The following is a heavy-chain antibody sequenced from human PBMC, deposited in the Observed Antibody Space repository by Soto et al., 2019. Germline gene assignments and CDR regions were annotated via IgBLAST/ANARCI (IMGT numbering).Heavy chain of an antibody. CDR1: GFTFSSYG. V-gene: IGHV3-30*18. CDR2: ISYDGSNK. CDR3: AKDGTYTYYYGSGSYYNDYYYGMDV. Sequence: GGSLRLSCAASGFTFSSYGMHWVRQAPGKGLEWVAVISYDGSNKYYADSVKGRFTISRDNSKNTLYLQMNSLRAEDTAVYYCAKDGTYTYYYGSGSYYNDYYYGMDVWGQGXTVTVSS. D-gene: IGHD3-10*01. J-gene: IGHJ6*02.